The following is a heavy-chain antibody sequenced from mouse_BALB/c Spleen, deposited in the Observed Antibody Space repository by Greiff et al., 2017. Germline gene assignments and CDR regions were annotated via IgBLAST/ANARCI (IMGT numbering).Heavy chain of an antibody. V-gene: IGHV1S34*01. CDR3: ARGGLRTDYAMDY. D-gene: IGHD2-4*01. J-gene: IGHJ4*01. CDR1: GYSFTGYC. Sequence: LVKTGASVKISCKASGYSFTGYCMHWVKQSHGKSLEWIGYISCYNGATSYNQKFKGKATFTVDTSSSTAYMQFNSLTSEDSAVYYCARGGLRTDYAMDYWGQGTSVTVSS. CDR2: ISCYNGAT.